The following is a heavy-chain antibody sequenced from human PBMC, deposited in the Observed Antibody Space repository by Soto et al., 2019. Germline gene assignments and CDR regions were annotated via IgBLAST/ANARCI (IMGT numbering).Heavy chain of an antibody. CDR2: ISYDGSNK. Sequence: QVQLVESGGGVVQPGRSLRLSCAASGFTFSSYGMHWVRQAPGKGLEWVAVISYDGSNKYYADAVKGRFTISRDNSKNTLHLQMNSLGAEDTAVYYCAKDRGAIVVPAADLDYWGQGTLVTVSS. J-gene: IGHJ4*02. V-gene: IGHV3-30*18. CDR1: GFTFSSYG. D-gene: IGHD2-2*01. CDR3: AKDRGAIVVPAADLDY.